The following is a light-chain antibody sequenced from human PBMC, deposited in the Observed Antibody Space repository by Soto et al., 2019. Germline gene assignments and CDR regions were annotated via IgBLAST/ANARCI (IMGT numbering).Light chain of an antibody. CDR3: QQCSNWPPEIT. J-gene: IGKJ5*01. V-gene: IGKV3-11*01. Sequence: EIVLTQSPATLSLSPGERATLSCRASQNISIYLAWYQQRPGQAPRLLIYDASNRATGIPARFSGSGSGTDFALTISSLEPEDFAVYYCQQCSNWPPEITFGQGTRLDIK. CDR1: QNISIY. CDR2: DAS.